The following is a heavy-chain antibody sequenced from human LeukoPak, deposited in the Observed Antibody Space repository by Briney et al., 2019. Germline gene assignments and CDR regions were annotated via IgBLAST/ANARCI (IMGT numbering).Heavy chain of an antibody. D-gene: IGHD5-24*01. CDR1: GFTFSSYW. Sequence: GGSLRLSCAASGFTFSSYWMHWVRQAPGKGLVWVSHISSDGSTTRYADSVKGRFTISRDTSKNMLYLQMNSLRADDTAVYYCARDGVATNDWQPDYWGQGTLVTVSS. V-gene: IGHV3-74*01. CDR3: ARDGVATNDWQPDY. CDR2: ISSDGSTT. J-gene: IGHJ4*02.